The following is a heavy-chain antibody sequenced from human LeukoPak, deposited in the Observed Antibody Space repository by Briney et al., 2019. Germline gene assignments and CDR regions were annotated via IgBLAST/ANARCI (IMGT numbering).Heavy chain of an antibody. J-gene: IGHJ4*02. CDR1: GYTFTSYD. D-gene: IGHD2-2*01. CDR3: ARDVSPSGTSFFDY. V-gene: IGHV1-8*01. Sequence: ASVKVSCKASGYTFTSYDINWVRQATGQGLEWMGWMNPNSGNTGYAQKFQGRVTMTRDTSISTAYMELSRLRSDDTAVYYCARDVSPSGTSFFDYWGQGTLVTVSS. CDR2: MNPNSGNT.